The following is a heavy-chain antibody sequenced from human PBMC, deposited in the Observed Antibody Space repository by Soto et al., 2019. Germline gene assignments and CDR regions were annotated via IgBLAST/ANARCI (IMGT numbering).Heavy chain of an antibody. Sequence: SGGSLRLSCAASGFTFSSYAMHWVRQAPGKRLEWVAVISYDGSNKYYADSVKGRFTISRDNSKNTLYLQMNSLRAEDTAVYYCAREQIAVAIDYWGQGTLVTVSS. CDR1: GFTFSSYA. D-gene: IGHD6-19*01. CDR3: AREQIAVAIDY. CDR2: ISYDGSNK. V-gene: IGHV3-30-3*01. J-gene: IGHJ4*02.